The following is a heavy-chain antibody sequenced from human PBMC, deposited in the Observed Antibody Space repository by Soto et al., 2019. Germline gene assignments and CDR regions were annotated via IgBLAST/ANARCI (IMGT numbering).Heavy chain of an antibody. V-gene: IGHV3-74*01. CDR1: GFIFKMYW. J-gene: IGHJ4*02. D-gene: IGHD3-10*01. CDR2: IYNDGTYS. CDR3: TRGPRPISTGTGAY. Sequence: EVQLVESGGGLVPPGGSVRLSCAASGFIFKMYWMHWVRQSPGKGLVWISRIYNDGTYSDYADSVRGRFTISRDNVNDTLYRQMNNLRAEDSGLYYCTRGPRPISTGTGAYWGQGTQVTVSS.